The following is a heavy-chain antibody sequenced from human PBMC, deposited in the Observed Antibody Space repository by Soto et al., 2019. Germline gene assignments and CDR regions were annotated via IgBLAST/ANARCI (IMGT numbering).Heavy chain of an antibody. CDR2: IYYSGST. D-gene: IGHD3-10*01. V-gene: IGHV4-59*08. CDR1: GVAISSYY. Sequence: QVQLQESGPGLVKPSETLSLTCAVSGVAISSYYWSWIRQPPGNGLEWIGYIYYSGSTNYNPSLKSRVTISVDTSKNQFSLTLSSVTAADTAVYYCARLLWSHSNWFASWCQGTLVTVSS. J-gene: IGHJ5*01. CDR3: ARLLWSHSNWFAS.